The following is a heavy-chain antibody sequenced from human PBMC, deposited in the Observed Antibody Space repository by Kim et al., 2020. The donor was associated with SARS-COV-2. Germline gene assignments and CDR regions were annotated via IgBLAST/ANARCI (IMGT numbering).Heavy chain of an antibody. D-gene: IGHD6-13*01. J-gene: IGHJ4*02. V-gene: IGHV1-2*02. CDR3: ARSQQLVPVSFDY. Sequence: YAQKFQGRGTMTSDTSISTAYMELSRLRSDDTAVYYCARSQQLVPVSFDYWGQGTLVTVSS.